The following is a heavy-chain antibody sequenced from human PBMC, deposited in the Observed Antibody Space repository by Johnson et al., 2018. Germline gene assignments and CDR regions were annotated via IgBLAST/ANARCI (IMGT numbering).Heavy chain of an antibody. CDR3: ARVGRYYDSSGYLTDAFDI. CDR1: GFTFSDYY. Sequence: VQLVESGGGLVXPGGSXRLXCAASGFTFSDYYMSWIRQAPGKGLEWVSYISISGSTIYYADSVKGRFTISRDNAKNSLYLQMNSLRAEDTAVYYCARVGRYYDSSGYLTDAFDIWGQGTMVTVSS. D-gene: IGHD3-22*01. J-gene: IGHJ3*02. V-gene: IGHV3-11*01. CDR2: ISISGSTI.